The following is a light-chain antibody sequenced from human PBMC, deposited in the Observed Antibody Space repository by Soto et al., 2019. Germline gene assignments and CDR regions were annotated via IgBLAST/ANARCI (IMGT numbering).Light chain of an antibody. V-gene: IGLV2-14*01. CDR2: DVS. CDR3: SSYTTTSTWV. Sequence: QSVLTQPVSVSGSPGQSITISCAGTITDFGHNHVSWFQQHPGKAPKLIIYDVSSRPSGVSNRFSGSKSDDTASLTISGLQAEDEADYYCSSYTTTSTWVFGGGTKLTVL. J-gene: IGLJ2*01. CDR1: ITDFGHNH.